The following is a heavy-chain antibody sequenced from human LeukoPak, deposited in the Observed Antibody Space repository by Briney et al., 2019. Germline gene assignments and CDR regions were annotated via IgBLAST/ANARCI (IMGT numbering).Heavy chain of an antibody. CDR2: VYNSGTT. D-gene: IGHD3-10*01. CDR1: GANMPGDQ. V-gene: IGHV4-59*01. CDR3: ARGSGGYRFDP. Sequence: SETLSLTCTVSGANMPGDQWIWIRQPPWKGLEYIGYVYNSGTTFYNPSLKSRVTISADMSKTQFSLKLTSVTAADTAIYYCARGSGGYRFDPWGLGTLVTVSS. J-gene: IGHJ5*02.